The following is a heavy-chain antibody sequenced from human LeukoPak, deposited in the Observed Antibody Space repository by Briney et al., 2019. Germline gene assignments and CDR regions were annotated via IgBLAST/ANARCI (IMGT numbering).Heavy chain of an antibody. D-gene: IGHD3-22*01. J-gene: IGHJ4*02. CDR3: AKPDTYYYDSSGYYY. Sequence: GRSLRLSCAASGFTFSSYAMSWVRQAPGKGLEWVSAISGSGGSTYYADSVKGRFTISRDNSKNTLYLQMNSLRAEDTAVYYCAKPDTYYYDSSGYYYWGQGTLVTVSS. CDR1: GFTFSSYA. CDR2: ISGSGGST. V-gene: IGHV3-23*01.